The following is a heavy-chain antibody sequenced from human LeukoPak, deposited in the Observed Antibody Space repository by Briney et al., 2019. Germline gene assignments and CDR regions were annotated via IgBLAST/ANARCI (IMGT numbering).Heavy chain of an antibody. V-gene: IGHV3-53*01. Sequence: GGSRRLSCAASGFTVSSNSMNWVRQAPGKGLECVSVIYSGGSTYYADSVKGRFTFSRDNSKNTLYLQMNSLRAEDTAVYYCARVSGITGTGRAFDIWGQGTMVTVSS. CDR1: GFTVSSNS. J-gene: IGHJ3*02. CDR3: ARVSGITGTGRAFDI. CDR2: IYSGGST. D-gene: IGHD1-20*01.